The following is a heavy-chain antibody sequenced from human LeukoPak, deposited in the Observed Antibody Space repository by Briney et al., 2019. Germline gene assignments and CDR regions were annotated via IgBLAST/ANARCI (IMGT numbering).Heavy chain of an antibody. CDR1: GFTFSSYS. D-gene: IGHD2-2*01. V-gene: IGHV3-48*01. J-gene: IGHJ4*02. CDR3: AGDYCSTTSCRFDY. CDR2: ISSGSSII. Sequence: GGSLRLSCAASGFTFSSYSMNWVRQAPGKGLEWVSYISSGSSIIYYADSVKGRFTISRDNAKNSLYLQMNSLRAEDTAVYYCAGDYCSTTSCRFDYWDQGTLVTVSS.